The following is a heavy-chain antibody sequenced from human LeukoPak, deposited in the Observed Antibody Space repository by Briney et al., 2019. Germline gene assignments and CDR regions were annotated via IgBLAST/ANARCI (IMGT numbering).Heavy chain of an antibody. D-gene: IGHD1-26*01. CDR2: TSYDGTSE. CDR1: GFSFRRYD. CDR3: ARAKGLAGSYLVNWFDP. Sequence: GGSLRLSCAASGFSFRRYDMHWVRQAPGKGLEWVAATSYDGTSELYADFVKGRFSISRDNSRNTLSLQMDTLRPEDTAIYYCARAKGLAGSYLVNWFDPWGQGTRVIVSS. J-gene: IGHJ5*02. V-gene: IGHV3-30*04.